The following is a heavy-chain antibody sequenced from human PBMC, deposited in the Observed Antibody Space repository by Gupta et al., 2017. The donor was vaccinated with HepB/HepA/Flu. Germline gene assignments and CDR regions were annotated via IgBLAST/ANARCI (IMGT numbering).Heavy chain of an antibody. CDR1: GFTFSSEA. CDR2: ISGSGGST. D-gene: IGHD6-13*01. J-gene: IGHJ6*02. CDR3: AKGPAAARYYYYGMDV. V-gene: IGHV3-23*01. Sequence: EVQLLESGGGLVQPGGSLRLSCAASGFTFSSEAMSWVRQAPGKGLEWVSAISGSGGSTYYADSVKGRFTISRDNSKNTLYLQMNSLRAEDTAVYYCAKGPAAARYYYYGMDVWGQGTTVTVSS.